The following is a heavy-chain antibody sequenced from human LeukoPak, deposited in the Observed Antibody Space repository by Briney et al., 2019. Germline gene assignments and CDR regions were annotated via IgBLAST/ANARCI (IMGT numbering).Heavy chain of an antibody. J-gene: IGHJ4*02. CDR2: ISGSDGST. CDR3: AKVETSGGANCYALDY. V-gene: IGHV3-23*01. CDR1: GFTFSSYA. D-gene: IGHD2-15*01. Sequence: GGSMRLSCAASGFTFSSYAMTWVRQAPDKGLEWVSAISGSDGSTYYADFVKGRFTISRDDSQNTVYLQMNSLSAEDPAVYYYAKVETSGGANCYALDYWGQGTLVTVSS.